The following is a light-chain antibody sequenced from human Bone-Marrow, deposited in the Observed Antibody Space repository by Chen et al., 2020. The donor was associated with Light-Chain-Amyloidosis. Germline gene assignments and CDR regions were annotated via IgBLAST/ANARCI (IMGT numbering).Light chain of an antibody. J-gene: IGLJ2*01. V-gene: IGLV2-11*02. CDR3: CSTAGRSTLV. CDR2: DVS. Sequence: QSALTQPRSVSGSPGQPVTISCTGTSGDVGGYDVVSWYQQYPVKAPKLTIYDVSKRPSGVPDRFSGSKSGNTASLTISGLQAADEADYYCCSTAGRSTLVFGGGTKLTVL. CDR1: SGDVGGYDV.